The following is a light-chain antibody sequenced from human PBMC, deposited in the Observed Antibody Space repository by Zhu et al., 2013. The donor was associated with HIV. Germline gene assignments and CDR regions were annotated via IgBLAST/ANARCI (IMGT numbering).Light chain of an antibody. V-gene: IGKV3-11*01. Sequence: EIVLTQSPATLSLSPGERATLSCRASQSVSSYLAWYQQKPGQAPRLLIYDASNRATGIPARFSGSGSGTDFTLTISSLEPEDFAVYYCQQRSNWPPGLTFGGGTNGG. CDR3: QQRSNWPPGLT. CDR1: QSVSSY. CDR2: DAS. J-gene: IGKJ4*01.